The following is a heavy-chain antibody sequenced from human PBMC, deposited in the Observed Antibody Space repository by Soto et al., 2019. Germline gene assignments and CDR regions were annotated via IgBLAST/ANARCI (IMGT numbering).Heavy chain of an antibody. V-gene: IGHV4-34*01. D-gene: IGHD3-10*01. CDR3: ARASLWFGELLSSGWFDP. J-gene: IGHJ5*02. Sequence: SETLSLTCAVYGGSSCGYYWSWIRQPPGKGLEWIGEINHSGSTNYNPSLKSRVTISVDTSKNQFSLKLSSVTAADTAVYYCARASLWFGELLSSGWFDPWGQGTLVTVSS. CDR1: GGSSCGYY. CDR2: INHSGST.